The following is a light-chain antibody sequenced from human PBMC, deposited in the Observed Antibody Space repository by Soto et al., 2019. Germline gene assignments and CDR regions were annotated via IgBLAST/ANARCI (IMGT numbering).Light chain of an antibody. CDR1: SSDVGGYNY. CDR2: EVT. J-gene: IGLJ2*01. Sequence: QSALTQPASVSGSPGQSITLSCTGTSSDVGGYNYVSWYQQHPGKAPKLMIYEVTNRPSGVSNRFSGSKSGNTASLTISGLQAEDEADYYCRSYTSSSTLVVFGGGTKLTVL. V-gene: IGLV2-14*01. CDR3: RSYTSSSTLVV.